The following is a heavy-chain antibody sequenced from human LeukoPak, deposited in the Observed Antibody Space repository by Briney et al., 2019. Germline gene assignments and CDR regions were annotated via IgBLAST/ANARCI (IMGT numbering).Heavy chain of an antibody. V-gene: IGHV4-59*08. CDR1: NGSLNGYN. J-gene: IGHJ5*02. CDR2: IYATGST. Sequence: SETLSLICSVSNGSLNGYNWSWIRQPPRQRLEGIGYIYATGSTLYNPSLKSRVTISVDASENQVSLTLRSVTAADTATYFCARHAVYERWFDPWGQGALVTVSS. D-gene: IGHD3-16*01. CDR3: ARHAVYERWFDP.